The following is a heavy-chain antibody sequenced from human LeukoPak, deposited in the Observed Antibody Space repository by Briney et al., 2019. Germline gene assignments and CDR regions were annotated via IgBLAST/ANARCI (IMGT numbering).Heavy chain of an antibody. J-gene: IGHJ4*02. D-gene: IGHD6-19*01. CDR2: IYYSGST. V-gene: IGHV4-39*07. Sequence: PSETLSLTCTVSGGSISSSSYYWGWIRQPPGKGLEWIGSIYYSGSTYYNPSLKSRVTISVDTSKNQFSLKLSSVTAADTAVYYCARDQAGSGWYRTPFDYWGQGTLVTVSS. CDR3: ARDQAGSGWYRTPFDY. CDR1: GGSISSSSYY.